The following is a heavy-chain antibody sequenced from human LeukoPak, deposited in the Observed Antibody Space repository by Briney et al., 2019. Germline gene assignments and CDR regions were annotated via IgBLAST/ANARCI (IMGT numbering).Heavy chain of an antibody. CDR2: IYYSGSS. Sequence: TSETLSLTCTVSGGSISSRSYYWGWIRQPPGKGLEWIGSIYYSGSSYNNPSLKSRVTISVDKSKNQFSLKLSSVTAADTAVYYCARDPAGLDPIDYWGQGTLVTVSS. V-gene: IGHV4-39*07. CDR3: ARDPAGLDPIDY. D-gene: IGHD6-6*01. J-gene: IGHJ4*02. CDR1: GGSISSRSYY.